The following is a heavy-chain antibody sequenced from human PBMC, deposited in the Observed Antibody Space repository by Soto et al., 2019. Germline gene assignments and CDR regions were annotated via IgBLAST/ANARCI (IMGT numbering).Heavy chain of an antibody. Sequence: VQLVESGGGVVQPGRSLRLSCAASGFTFSSYAMSWVRQAPGKGLEWVSAISGSGGSTYYADSVKGRFTISRDNSKNTLYLQMNSLRAEDTAVYYCAKLTGVTTVSNDYWGQGTLVTVSS. V-gene: IGHV3-23*04. CDR2: ISGSGGST. CDR3: AKLTGVTTVSNDY. CDR1: GFTFSSYA. D-gene: IGHD4-17*01. J-gene: IGHJ4*02.